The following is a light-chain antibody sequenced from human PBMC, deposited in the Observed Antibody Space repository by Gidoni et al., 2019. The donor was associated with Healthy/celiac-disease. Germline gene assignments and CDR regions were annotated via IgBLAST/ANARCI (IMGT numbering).Light chain of an antibody. Sequence: QSVLTQPPSASGTPGQRVTISCSGSSSNIGSNYVYWYQQLPGTPPKLLIYRNNQRPSGVPDRFSGSKSGTSASLAISGLRSEDEADYYCAAWDDSLSGPAVFGGGTQLTVL. CDR3: AAWDDSLSGPAV. CDR1: SSNIGSNY. J-gene: IGLJ7*01. V-gene: IGLV1-47*01. CDR2: RNN.